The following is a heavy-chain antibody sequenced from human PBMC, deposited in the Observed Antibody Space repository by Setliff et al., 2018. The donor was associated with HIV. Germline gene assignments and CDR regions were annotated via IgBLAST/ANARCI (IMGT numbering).Heavy chain of an antibody. CDR1: GFTFSSYS. J-gene: IGHJ6*04. CDR2: ISSSSSYI. Sequence: GGSLRLSCAASGFTFSSYSMNWVRQAPGKGLEWVSSISSSSSYIYYADSVKGRFTISRDNAKNSLYLQMNSLRAEDTAVYYCARVMVRGVEYYVDVWGKGTTVTVSS. CDR3: ARVMVRGVEYYVDV. D-gene: IGHD3-10*01. V-gene: IGHV3-21*01.